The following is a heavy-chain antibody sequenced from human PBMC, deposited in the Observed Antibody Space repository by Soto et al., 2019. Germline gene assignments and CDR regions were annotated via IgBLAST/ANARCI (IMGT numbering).Heavy chain of an antibody. CDR3: ARGTCLNYVHATFDC. CDR2: ISAYNGNT. D-gene: IGHD1-7*01. CDR1: GYTFTSYG. Sequence: ASVKVSCKASGYTFTSYGISWVRQAPGQGLEWMGWISAYNGNTNYAQKLQGRVTMTTDTSTSTAYMELRSLRSDDTAVYYCARGTCLNYVHATFDCWGQGTMVTVSS. V-gene: IGHV1-18*04. J-gene: IGHJ4*03.